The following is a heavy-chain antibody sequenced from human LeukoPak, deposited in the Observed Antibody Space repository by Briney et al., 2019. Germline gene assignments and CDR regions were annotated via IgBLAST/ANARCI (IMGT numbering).Heavy chain of an antibody. CDR3: ARGSARRVFDI. CDR1: GFTFSSYG. J-gene: IGHJ3*02. Sequence: GGSLRLSCAASGFTFSSYGMHWVRQAPGKGLEWVANIKEDGSEKNYVDSVKGRFTISRDNAKKSLFLQMNGLRAEDTAVYYCARGSARRVFDIWGQGTMVTVSS. V-gene: IGHV3-7*01. CDR2: IKEDGSEK.